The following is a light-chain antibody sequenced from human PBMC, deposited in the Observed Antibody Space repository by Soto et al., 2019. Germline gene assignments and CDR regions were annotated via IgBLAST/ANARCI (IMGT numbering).Light chain of an antibody. V-gene: IGKV3-20*01. J-gene: IGKJ2*01. CDR2: GSS. CDR1: QSVRNNY. CDR3: KQYGSSPPYT. Sequence: EVVLTQSPGTLSLSPGERATLSCRASQSVRNNYLAWYQQKPGQSPKLLIFGSSDRATGIPDRFSGSGSGTDFTLAISLLEPEDFAVDYGKQYGSSPPYTFGQGTNLEIK.